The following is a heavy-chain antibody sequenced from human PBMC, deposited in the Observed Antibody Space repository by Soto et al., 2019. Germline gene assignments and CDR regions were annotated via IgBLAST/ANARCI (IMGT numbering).Heavy chain of an antibody. V-gene: IGHV1-18*01. J-gene: IGHJ4*02. CDR3: ARGEDIVVVPAAMYY. CDR2: ISAYNGNT. CDR1: GYTFTSYG. D-gene: IGHD2-2*01. Sequence: ASVKVSCKASGYTFTSYGISWVRQAPGQGLEWMGWISAYNGNTNYAQKLQGRVTMTTDTSTSTAYMELRSLRSDDTAVYYCARGEDIVVVPAAMYYWGQGTLVTVSS.